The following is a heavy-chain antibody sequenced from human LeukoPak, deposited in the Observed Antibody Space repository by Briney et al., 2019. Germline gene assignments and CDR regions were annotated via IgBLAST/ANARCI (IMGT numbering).Heavy chain of an antibody. V-gene: IGHV1-18*01. Sequence: ASVKVSCKASGYTFTSYGISWVRQAPGQGLEWMGWISAYNGNTNYAQKLQGRVTMTTDTSTSTVYMELSSLRSEDTAVYYCARGYTEEYFQHWGQGTLVTVSS. J-gene: IGHJ1*01. D-gene: IGHD3-16*02. CDR1: GYTFTSYG. CDR3: ARGYTEEYFQH. CDR2: ISAYNGNT.